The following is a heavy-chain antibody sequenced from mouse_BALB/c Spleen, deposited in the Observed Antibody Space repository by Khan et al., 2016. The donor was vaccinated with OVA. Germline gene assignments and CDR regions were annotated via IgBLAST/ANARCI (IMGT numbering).Heavy chain of an antibody. CDR2: IIPSNGAT. J-gene: IGHJ3*01. CDR1: GYTFTEYT. Sequence: VQLQQSGPEVVKPGASVKISCKTSGYTFTEYTMHWVKQSHGKSLEWVGGIIPSNGATKYNQKFKGKATLTVDKSSSTAYMEHRSLTSEDSAFYCCSRDGAYYRYSWFAYWGHGTLVTVSA. CDR3: SRDGAYYRYSWFAY. V-gene: IGHV1-18*01. D-gene: IGHD2-14*01.